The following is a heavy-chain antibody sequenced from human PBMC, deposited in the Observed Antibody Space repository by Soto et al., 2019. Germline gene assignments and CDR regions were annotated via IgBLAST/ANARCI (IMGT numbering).Heavy chain of an antibody. Sequence: PGGSLRLSCAASGFTFSIYAMHWVRHAPGKGLEWVAVISYDGSNKYYADSVKGRFTISRDNSKNTLYLQMNSLRAEDTAVYYCARDARGYGYNWFDPWGQGTLVTVSS. CDR3: ARDARGYGYNWFDP. J-gene: IGHJ5*02. CDR1: GFTFSIYA. CDR2: ISYDGSNK. V-gene: IGHV3-30-3*01. D-gene: IGHD5-12*01.